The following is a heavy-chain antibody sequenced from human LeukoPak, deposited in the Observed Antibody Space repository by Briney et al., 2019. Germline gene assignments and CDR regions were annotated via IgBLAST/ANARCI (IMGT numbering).Heavy chain of an antibody. J-gene: IGHJ4*02. CDR2: INHSGST. D-gene: IGHD6-19*01. V-gene: IGHV4-34*01. CDR3: ARTLIAVAFDY. Sequence: SETLSLTCAVYGGSFSGYYWSWIRQPPGKGLEWTGEINHSGSTNCNSSLKSRVTISVDTSKNQFSLKLSSVTAADTAVYYCARTLIAVAFDYWGQGTLVTVSS. CDR1: GGSFSGYY.